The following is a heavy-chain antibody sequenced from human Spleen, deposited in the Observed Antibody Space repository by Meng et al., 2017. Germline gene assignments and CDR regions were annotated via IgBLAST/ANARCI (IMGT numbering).Heavy chain of an antibody. D-gene: IGHD6-6*01. CDR3: ARGQLDPIVNAFDI. V-gene: IGHV4-39*07. J-gene: IGHJ3*02. Sequence: SETLSLTCTVSGGSISSSSYYWGWIRQPPGKGLEWIGSIYYSGSTYYNPSLKSRVTISVDTSKNQFSLKLSSVTAADTAVYYCARGQLDPIVNAFDIWGQGTMVTVSS. CDR2: IYYSGST. CDR1: GGSISSSSYY.